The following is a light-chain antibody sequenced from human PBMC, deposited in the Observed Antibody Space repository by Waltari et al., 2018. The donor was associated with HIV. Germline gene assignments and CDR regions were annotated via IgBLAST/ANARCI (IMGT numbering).Light chain of an antibody. CDR1: SSDIGNYKY. J-gene: IGLJ2*01. Sequence: QSALTQPASVSGSPGQSITISCPGASSDIGNYKYVSGYQHHPGIAPKLILYEDNNRPSGVSNRFSGSKSGKTASLTISGLQAEDESDYYCSSYTDSSVIFGGGTKVTVL. CDR2: EDN. CDR3: SSYTDSSVI. V-gene: IGLV2-14*01.